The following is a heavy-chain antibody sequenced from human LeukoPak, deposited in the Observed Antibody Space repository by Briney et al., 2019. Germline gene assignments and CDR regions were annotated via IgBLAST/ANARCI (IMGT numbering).Heavy chain of an antibody. CDR3: AREVVPAATHYYYYGMDV. D-gene: IGHD2-2*01. V-gene: IGHV4-61*02. CDR1: GGSISSGSYY. Sequence: PSQTLSLTCTVSGGSISSGSYYWSWIRQPAGKGPEWIGRIYTSGSTNYNPSLKSRVTISVDTSKNQFSLKLSSVTAADTAVYYCAREVVPAATHYYYYGMDVWGQGTTATVSS. J-gene: IGHJ6*02. CDR2: IYTSGST.